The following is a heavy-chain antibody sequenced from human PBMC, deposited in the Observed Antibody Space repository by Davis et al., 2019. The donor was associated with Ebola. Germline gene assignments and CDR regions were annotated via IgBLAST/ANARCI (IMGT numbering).Heavy chain of an antibody. J-gene: IGHJ4*02. D-gene: IGHD1-1*01. CDR2: ISSSSSTI. Sequence: PGGSLRLSCAASGFTFSSYSMNWVRQAPGKGLEWVSYISSSSSTIYYADSVKGRFTISRDNAKNSLYLQMNSLRDEDTAVYYCAREARGWNDREFDYWGQGTLVTVSS. CDR1: GFTFSSYS. CDR3: AREARGWNDREFDY. V-gene: IGHV3-48*02.